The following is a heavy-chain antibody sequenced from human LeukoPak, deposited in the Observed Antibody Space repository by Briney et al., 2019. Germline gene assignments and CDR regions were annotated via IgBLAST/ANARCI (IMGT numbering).Heavy chain of an antibody. D-gene: IGHD3-22*01. CDR2: IYHSGST. Sequence: PSETLSLTCAVSGGSISSGGYSWSWIRQPPGKGLEWIGYIYHSGSTYYNPSLKSRVTISVDRSKNQFSLELSSVTAADTAVYYCARSRDYYDSSGYYYAFDIWGQGTMVTVSS. V-gene: IGHV4-30-2*01. J-gene: IGHJ3*02. CDR1: GGSISSGGYS. CDR3: ARSRDYYDSSGYYYAFDI.